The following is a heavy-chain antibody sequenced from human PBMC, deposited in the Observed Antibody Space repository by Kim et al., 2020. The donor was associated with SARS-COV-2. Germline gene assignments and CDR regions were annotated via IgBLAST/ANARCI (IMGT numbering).Heavy chain of an antibody. V-gene: IGHV3-30*18. CDR1: GFTFSSYG. J-gene: IGHJ5*02. D-gene: IGHD3-22*01. CDR2: ISYDGSNK. CDR3: AKGFYYYDSGAFDP. Sequence: GGSLRLSCAASGFTFSSYGMHWVRQAPGKGLEWVAVISYDGSNKYYADSVKGRFTISRDNSKNTLYLQMNSLRAEDTAVYYCAKGFYYYDSGAFDPLCQG.